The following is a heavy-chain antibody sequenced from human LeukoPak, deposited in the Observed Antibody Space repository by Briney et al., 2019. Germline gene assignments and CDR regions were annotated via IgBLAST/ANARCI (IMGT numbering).Heavy chain of an antibody. J-gene: IGHJ4*02. D-gene: IGHD5-18*01. CDR3: ATPRGYSYEFDY. CDR1: GGTFSSYA. V-gene: IGHV1-69*01. CDR2: IIPIFGTA. Sequence: SVKVSCTASGGTFSSYAISWVRQAPGQGLEWMGGIIPIFGTANYAQKFQGRVTITADESTSTAYMELSSLRSEDTAVYYCATPRGYSYEFDYWGQGTLVTVSS.